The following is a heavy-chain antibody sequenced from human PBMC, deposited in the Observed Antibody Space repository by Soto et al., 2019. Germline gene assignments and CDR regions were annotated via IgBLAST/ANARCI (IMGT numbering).Heavy chain of an antibody. J-gene: IGHJ4*02. CDR3: ASRDPGTSVDY. V-gene: IGHV3-13*04. Sequence: GGSLRLSCSASGFTFSSYDMHWVRQGTGKGLEWVSAIGTTGDTYYAGSVKGRFTISRENAKNSLYLQMNSLTAADTAVYYCASRDPGTSVDYWGQGTLVTVSS. CDR1: GFTFSSYD. CDR2: IGTTGDT. D-gene: IGHD1-7*01.